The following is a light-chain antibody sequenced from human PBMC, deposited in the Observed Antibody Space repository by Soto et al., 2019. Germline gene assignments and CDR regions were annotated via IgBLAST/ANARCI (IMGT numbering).Light chain of an antibody. V-gene: IGKV3-11*01. CDR2: DAS. J-gene: IGKJ5*01. Sequence: EIVWTQSPATLSLSPGERTTLSCSASQSLNTFLVWYQHRPGQAPRVLIYDASHRATGIPARFSGSGSGTDFTLTISSLVPEDAALYYCQQRSNWPPITFGQGTRLEIK. CDR3: QQRSNWPPIT. CDR1: QSLNTF.